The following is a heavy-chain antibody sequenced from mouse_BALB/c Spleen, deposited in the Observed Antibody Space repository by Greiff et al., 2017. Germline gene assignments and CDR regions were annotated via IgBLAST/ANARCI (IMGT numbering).Heavy chain of an antibody. D-gene: IGHD3-1*01. J-gene: IGHJ2*01. CDR1: GFTFSSYW. V-gene: IGHV6-3*01. CDR2: IRLKSDNYAT. Sequence: DVMLVESGGGLVQPGGSMKLSCVASGFTFSSYWMSWVRQSPEKGLEWVAEIRLKSDNYATHYAESVKGKFTISRDDSKSRLYLQMNSLRAEDTGIYYCTGGSFDYWGQGTTLTVSS. CDR3: TGGSFDY.